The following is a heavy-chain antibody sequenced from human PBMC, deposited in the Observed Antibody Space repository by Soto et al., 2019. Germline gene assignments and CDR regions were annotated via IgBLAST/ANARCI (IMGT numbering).Heavy chain of an antibody. V-gene: IGHV1-69*12. CDR3: AREFDGYYGMDV. CDR2: IIPMFGTA. Sequence: QVQLVQSGAEVKKPGSSVKVSCKASGGTFSTDSISWVRQAPGQGLEWMGGIIPMFGTANNAQKFQGRVTITADESTSTAYMELSSLRAEDTAVYFCAREFDGYYGMDVWGQGTTVTVA. CDR1: GGTFSTDS. J-gene: IGHJ6*02. D-gene: IGHD3-10*01.